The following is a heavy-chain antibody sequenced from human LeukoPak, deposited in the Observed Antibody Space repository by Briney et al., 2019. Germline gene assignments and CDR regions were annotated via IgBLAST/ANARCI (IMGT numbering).Heavy chain of an antibody. CDR3: ARAVEYSSSEGGNYYFDY. V-gene: IGHV3-20*04. D-gene: IGHD6-6*01. Sequence: PGGSLRLSCAASGFTFSSYSMNWVRQAPGKGLEWVSGINWNGGSTGYADSVKGRFTISRDNAKNSLYLQMNSLRAEDTALYYCARAVEYSSSEGGNYYFDYWGQGTLVTVSS. CDR2: INWNGGST. CDR1: GFTFSSYS. J-gene: IGHJ4*02.